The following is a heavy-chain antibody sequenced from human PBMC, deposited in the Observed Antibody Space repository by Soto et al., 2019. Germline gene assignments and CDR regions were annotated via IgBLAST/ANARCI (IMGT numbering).Heavy chain of an antibody. Sequence: ASVKVSCKASGYTFTSYGISWVRQAPGQGLEWMGWISAYNGNTNYAQKLQGRVTMTTDTSTSTAYRELRSLRSDDTAVYYCARETTDYDFWSGLYNWFDPWGQGTLVTVSS. CDR2: ISAYNGNT. D-gene: IGHD3-3*01. CDR3: ARETTDYDFWSGLYNWFDP. V-gene: IGHV1-18*01. J-gene: IGHJ5*02. CDR1: GYTFTSYG.